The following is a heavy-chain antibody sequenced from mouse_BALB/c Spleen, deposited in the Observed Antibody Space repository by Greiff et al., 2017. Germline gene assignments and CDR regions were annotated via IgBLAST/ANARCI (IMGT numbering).Heavy chain of an antibody. Sequence: EVKLVESGGGLVKLGGSLKLSCAASGFTFSSYYMSWVRQTPEKRLELVAAINSNGGSTYYPDTVKGRFTISRDNAKNTLYLQMSSLKSEDTALYYCARHGDDDDGYYWYFDVWGAGTTVTVSS. CDR1: GFTFSSYY. CDR2: INSNGGST. J-gene: IGHJ1*01. CDR3: ARHGDDDDGYYWYFDV. V-gene: IGHV5-6-2*01. D-gene: IGHD2-3*01.